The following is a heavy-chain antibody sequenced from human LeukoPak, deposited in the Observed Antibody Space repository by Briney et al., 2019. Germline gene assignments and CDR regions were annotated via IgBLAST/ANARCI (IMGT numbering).Heavy chain of an antibody. CDR1: GGSISSYY. CDR2: IYYSGST. CDR3: ARVDSWFDP. D-gene: IGHD3-22*01. V-gene: IGHV4-59*12. Sequence: SETLSLTCTVSGGSISSYYWSWIRQPPGKGLEWIGSIYYSGSTYYNPSLKSRVTISVDTSKNQFSLKLSSVTAADTAVYYCARVDSWFDPWGQGTLVTVSS. J-gene: IGHJ5*02.